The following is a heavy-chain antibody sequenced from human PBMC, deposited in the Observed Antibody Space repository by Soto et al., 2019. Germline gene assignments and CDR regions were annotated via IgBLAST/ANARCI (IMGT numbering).Heavy chain of an antibody. D-gene: IGHD6-19*01. CDR2: IKQDGSEK. V-gene: IGHV3-7*03. Sequence: PGGSLRLSCAASGFTFSGYWMIWVRQAPGKGLEWVANIKQDGSEKYYVDSVKGRFTISRDNAKNSLYLQMNSLRAEDTAVYYCARDQTVAAPWFDPWGQGTLVTVSS. CDR3: ARDQTVAAPWFDP. J-gene: IGHJ5*02. CDR1: GFTFSGYW.